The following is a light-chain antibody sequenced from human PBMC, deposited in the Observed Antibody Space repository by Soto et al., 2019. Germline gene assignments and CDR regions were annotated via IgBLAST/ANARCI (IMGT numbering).Light chain of an antibody. CDR3: QQYGGSPAIT. V-gene: IGKV3-20*01. J-gene: IGKJ5*01. CDR2: GAS. CDR1: QRVSNDY. Sequence: EIVLTQSPATLSLSPGERATLSCRASQRVSNDYVAWYQQTPGLAPRLLIYGASSRATGIPDRFRASASGTDFTLTISRLEPEDVAVYFCQQYGGSPAITFGQGTRLDI.